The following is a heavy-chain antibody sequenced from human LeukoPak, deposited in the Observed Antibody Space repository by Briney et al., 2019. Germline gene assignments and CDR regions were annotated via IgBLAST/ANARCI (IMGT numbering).Heavy chain of an antibody. CDR3: AREIRYDYVWGSYRQRSGFDY. CDR2: TYYSGST. V-gene: IGHV4-30-4*01. D-gene: IGHD3-16*02. J-gene: IGHJ4*02. CDR1: GGSISSGDYY. Sequence: PSETLSLTCTVSGGSISSGDYYWSWIRQPPGKGLEWIGYTYYSGSTQYNPFLKSRVTISVDTSKNQFSLKLSSVTAADTAVYYCAREIRYDYVWGSYRQRSGFDYWGQGTLVTVSS.